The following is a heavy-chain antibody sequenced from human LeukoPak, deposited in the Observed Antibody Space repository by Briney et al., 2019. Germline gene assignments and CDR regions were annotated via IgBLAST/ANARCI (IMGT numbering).Heavy chain of an antibody. CDR1: GFTFSSYA. CDR2: ISGSGDST. CDR3: ARNVSGQYFDI. D-gene: IGHD2/OR15-2a*01. V-gene: IGHV3-23*01. J-gene: IGHJ2*01. Sequence: GGSLRLSCAASGFTFSSYAMNWVRQAPGKGLECISAISGSGDSTHYADSVKGRFTISRDNSKNTLYLQMNSLRAEATAVYYCARNVSGQYFDIWGRGTLVTVSS.